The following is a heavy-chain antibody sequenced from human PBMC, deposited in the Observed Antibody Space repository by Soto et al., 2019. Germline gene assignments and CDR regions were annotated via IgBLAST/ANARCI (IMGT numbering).Heavy chain of an antibody. CDR2: TYYRSKWYN. V-gene: IGHV6-1*01. CDR1: GDSVSSNSAA. D-gene: IGHD7-27*01. CDR3: ARLHLTGDLVFRGYYYMDV. Sequence: SQTLSLTCAISGDSVSSNSAAWNWIRQSPSRGLEWLGRTYYRSKWYNDYAVSVKSRITINPDTSKNQFSLQLNSVTPEDTAVYYCARLHLTGDLVFRGYYYMDVWGKGTTVTVSS. J-gene: IGHJ6*03.